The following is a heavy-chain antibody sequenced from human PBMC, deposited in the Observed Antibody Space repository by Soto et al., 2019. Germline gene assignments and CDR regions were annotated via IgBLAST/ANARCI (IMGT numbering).Heavy chain of an antibody. D-gene: IGHD3-10*01. V-gene: IGHV3-66*01. CDR2: IYSGGST. CDR3: ARDFTYGSGSYLYYYGIDV. Sequence: EVQLVESGGGLVQPGGSLRLSCAASGFTVSSNYMSWVRQAPGKGLECVSVIYSGGSTYYADSVKGRFTISRDNSKNTLYLQMNSLRAEDTAVYYCARDFTYGSGSYLYYYGIDVWGEGTTVTVSS. CDR1: GFTVSSNY. J-gene: IGHJ6*04.